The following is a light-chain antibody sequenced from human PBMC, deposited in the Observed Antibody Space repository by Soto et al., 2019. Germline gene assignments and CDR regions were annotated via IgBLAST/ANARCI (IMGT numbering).Light chain of an antibody. V-gene: IGLV2-11*01. CDR3: CSYAGTYTFV. J-gene: IGLJ1*01. CDR2: DVN. CDR1: SSDVGGYNY. Sequence: QSVLTQARSVSGSPGQAVTISCTGTSSDVGGYNYVSWYQQHPGKAPKLMIYDVNKRPSGVPGRFSGSKSGSTASLTISGLQSEDEADYFCCSYAGTYTFVFGTGTKVTVL.